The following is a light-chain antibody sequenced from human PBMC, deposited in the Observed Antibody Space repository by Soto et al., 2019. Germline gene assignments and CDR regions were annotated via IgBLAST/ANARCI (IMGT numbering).Light chain of an antibody. CDR3: QQYGSSPWT. V-gene: IGKV3-20*01. CDR2: GAS. J-gene: IGKJ1*01. CDR1: QGIGDT. Sequence: EIVLTQSPGTLSLSPGEGVTLSCRASQGIGDTLAWYQQKPGQAPRLLIYGASNRATGIPDRISGSGSGTDFTLTISRLEPEDFAVYYCQQYGSSPWTFGQGTKVDIK.